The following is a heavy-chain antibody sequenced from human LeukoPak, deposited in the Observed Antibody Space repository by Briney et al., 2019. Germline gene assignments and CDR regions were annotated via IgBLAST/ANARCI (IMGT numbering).Heavy chain of an antibody. D-gene: IGHD6-13*01. CDR2: IWYDGSNK. CDR1: GFTFSSYG. V-gene: IGHV3-33*01. J-gene: IGHJ4*02. CDR3: AREAGYSSSWYEGSLFDY. Sequence: PGRSLRLSCAASGFTFSSYGMHWVRQAPGKGLEWVAVIWYDGSNKYYADSVKGRFTISRDNSKNTLYLQMNSLRAEDTAVYYCAREAGYSSSWYEGSLFDYWGQGTLVTVSS.